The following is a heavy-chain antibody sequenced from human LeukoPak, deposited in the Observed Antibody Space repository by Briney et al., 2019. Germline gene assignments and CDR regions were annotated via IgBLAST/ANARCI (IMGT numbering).Heavy chain of an antibody. CDR3: ASRYCSGGSCPYYYYYYMDV. V-gene: IGHV3-23*01. CDR1: GFTFSSYA. Sequence: GGSLRLSCADSGFTFSSYAMSWVRQAPGKGLEWVSAISGSGGSTYYADSVKGRFTISRDNSKNTLYLQMNSLRAEDTAVYYCASRYCSGGSCPYYYYYYMDVWGKGTTVTVSS. D-gene: IGHD2-15*01. CDR2: ISGSGGST. J-gene: IGHJ6*03.